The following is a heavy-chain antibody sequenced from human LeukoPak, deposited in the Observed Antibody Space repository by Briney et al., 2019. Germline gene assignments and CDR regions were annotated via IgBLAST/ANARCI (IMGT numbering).Heavy chain of an antibody. V-gene: IGHV3-30-3*01. CDR2: ISYDGSSK. CDR1: GYTFTSYY. D-gene: IGHD4-11*01. J-gene: IGHJ4*02. Sequence: SCKASGYTFTSYYMHWVRQAPGKGLEWVALISYDGSSKYYADSVKGRLTISRDNSKSTVYLELNTLRAEDTAVYYCARDYYSNSIFDYWGQGTLVTVSS. CDR3: ARDYYSNSIFDY.